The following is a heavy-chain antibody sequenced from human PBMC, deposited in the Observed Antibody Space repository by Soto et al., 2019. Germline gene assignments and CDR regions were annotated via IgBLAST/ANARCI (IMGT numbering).Heavy chain of an antibody. CDR2: INHSGST. V-gene: IGHV4-34*01. D-gene: IGHD6-19*01. J-gene: IGHJ4*02. CDR1: GGSFSGYY. Sequence: PSETLSLTCAVYGGSFSGYYWSWIRQPPGKGLEWIGEINHSGSTNYNPSLKSRVTISVDTSKNQFSLKLSSVTAADTAVYYCARAPYSSGVDYWGKGPLVTVAS. CDR3: ARAPYSSGVDY.